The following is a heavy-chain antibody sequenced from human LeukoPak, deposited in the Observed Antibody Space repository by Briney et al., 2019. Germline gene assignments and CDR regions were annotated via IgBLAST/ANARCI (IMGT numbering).Heavy chain of an antibody. CDR1: GGSFSGYY. CDR2: IYYSGST. D-gene: IGHD1-26*01. Sequence: SETLSLTCAVYGGSFSGYYWSWIRQPPGKGLEWIGYIYYSGSTNYNPSLKSRVTISVDTSKNQFSLKLTSVTAADTAVYYCARAPGSGDSFDYWGQGTLVTVSS. CDR3: ARAPGSGDSFDY. V-gene: IGHV4-59*01. J-gene: IGHJ4*02.